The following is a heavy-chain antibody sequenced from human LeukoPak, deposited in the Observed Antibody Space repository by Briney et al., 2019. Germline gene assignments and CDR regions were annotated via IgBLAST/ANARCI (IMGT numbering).Heavy chain of an antibody. CDR2: IKRKADGGTA. J-gene: IGHJ4*02. D-gene: IGHD3-10*02. V-gene: IGHV3-15*01. CDR3: ATGGGSGKLFGFDN. CDR1: GFTFSNVW. Sequence: GGSLRLSCAASGFTFSNVWMSWVRQAPGRGLEWVGRIKRKADGGTAQYAAPVKDRFSISRDDSKETLFLQMSNLKNEDTGLYYCATGGGSGKLFGFDNWGQGALVTVSS.